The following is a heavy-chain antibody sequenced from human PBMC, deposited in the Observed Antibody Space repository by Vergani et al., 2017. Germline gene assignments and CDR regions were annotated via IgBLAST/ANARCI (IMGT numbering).Heavy chain of an antibody. CDR3: ARGRAARPGPADY. D-gene: IGHD6-6*01. CDR1: GFTFSSYS. Sequence: EVQLVESGGGLVKPGGSLRLSCAASGFTFSSYSMNWVRQAPGKGLEWVSSISSSSSYIYYADSVKGRFTISRDNAKNSLYLQMNSLRAEDTAVYYCARGRAARPGPADYWGQGTLVTVSS. V-gene: IGHV3-21*01. J-gene: IGHJ4*02. CDR2: ISSSSSYI.